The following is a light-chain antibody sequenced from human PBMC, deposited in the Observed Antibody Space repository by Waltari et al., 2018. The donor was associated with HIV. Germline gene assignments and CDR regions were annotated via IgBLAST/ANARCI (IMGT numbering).Light chain of an antibody. CDR2: INN. CDR3: AIWDDSLNGWV. Sequence: QSVLTQPPSATGAPGQRVTISCSGRRYFIGRYSVNCYQQLPGAAPKLLIYINNQRPSGVPDRFSGSKSGTSASLAISGLQSDDEADYYCAIWDDSLNGWVFGGGTKLTVL. V-gene: IGLV1-44*01. J-gene: IGLJ3*02. CDR1: RYFIGRYS.